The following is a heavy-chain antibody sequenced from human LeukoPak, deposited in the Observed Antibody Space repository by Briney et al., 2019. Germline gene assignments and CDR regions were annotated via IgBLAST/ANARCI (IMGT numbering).Heavy chain of an antibody. CDR1: GYTFRNPG. CDR3: ARDPTNTSGYYAYFDY. V-gene: IGHV1-18*01. J-gene: IGHJ4*02. D-gene: IGHD5-12*01. Sequence: ASVKVSCKASGYTFRNPGITWVRQAPGQGLDCMGWITAYNGDTHYARNLQGRVTMTTDTSTSTAYMELRNLRSDDTAVYFCARDPTNTSGYYAYFDYWGQGTLVTVSS. CDR2: ITAYNGDT.